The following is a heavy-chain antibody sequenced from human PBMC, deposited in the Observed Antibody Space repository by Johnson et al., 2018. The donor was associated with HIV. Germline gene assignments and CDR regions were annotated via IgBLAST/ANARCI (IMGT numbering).Heavy chain of an antibody. CDR1: GFTFSSYA. J-gene: IGHJ3*02. CDR2: INWNGGST. Sequence: VQLVESGGGLVQPGGSLRLSCAASGFTFSSYAMSWVRQAPGKGLEWVSGINWNGGSTGYADSVKGRFTISRDNSKNTLYLQMNSLRAEDTAVYYCAKGGSSNDAFDIWGRGTMVTVSS. CDR3: AKGGSSNDAFDI. D-gene: IGHD6-13*01. V-gene: IGHV3-23*04.